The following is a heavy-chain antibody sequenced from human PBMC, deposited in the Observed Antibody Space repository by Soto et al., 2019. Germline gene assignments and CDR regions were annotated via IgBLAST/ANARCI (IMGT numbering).Heavy chain of an antibody. Sequence: QVQLVESGGGVVQPGRSLRLSCAASGFTFSSYGMHWVRQAPGQGLEWVAVIWYDGSNKYYADSVKGRFTISRDNSKNTRYRQMNSLRAEDTAVYYCARGADSSGYYPTGYWGQGTLVTVSS. D-gene: IGHD3-22*01. CDR1: GFTFSSYG. CDR2: IWYDGSNK. V-gene: IGHV3-33*01. CDR3: ARGADSSGYYPTGY. J-gene: IGHJ4*02.